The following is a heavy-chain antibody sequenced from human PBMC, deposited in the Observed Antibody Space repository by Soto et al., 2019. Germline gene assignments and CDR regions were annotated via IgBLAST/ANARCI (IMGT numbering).Heavy chain of an antibody. D-gene: IGHD3-10*01. Sequence: EVQLVETGGGLIQPGGSLRLSCAASGFTVSSNYMSWVRQAPGKGLEWVSGIYSGGSTYYADSVKGRFTISRDNSKNTLYLQMNSLRAEDTAVYYCAGERGYYGSGSIYYWGQGTLVTVSS. V-gene: IGHV3-53*02. CDR1: GFTVSSNY. CDR2: IYSGGST. CDR3: AGERGYYGSGSIYY. J-gene: IGHJ4*02.